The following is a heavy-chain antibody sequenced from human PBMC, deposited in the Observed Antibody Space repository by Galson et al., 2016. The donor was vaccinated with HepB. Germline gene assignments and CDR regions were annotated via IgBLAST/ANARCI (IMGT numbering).Heavy chain of an antibody. Sequence: PALVKPTQTLTLTCSFSGFSLSTNGLGVGWIRQPPGKALEWLALIYWDDNERYSPSLKNRLAITKDTSKNQVVHTMSNMDPVDTGTYYGARSRASISATGNWFGPWGQGSLVTVSS. V-gene: IGHV2-5*02. CDR3: ARSRASISATGNWFGP. CDR2: IYWDDNE. CDR1: GFSLSTNGLG. D-gene: IGHD6-13*01. J-gene: IGHJ5*01.